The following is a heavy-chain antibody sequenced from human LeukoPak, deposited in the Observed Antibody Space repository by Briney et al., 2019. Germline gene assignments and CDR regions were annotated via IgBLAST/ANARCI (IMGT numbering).Heavy chain of an antibody. V-gene: IGHV3-23*01. J-gene: IGHJ4*02. Sequence: GGSLRLSCAASGFTFSSYAMSWVRQAPGKGLEWVSAISGSGGSTYYADSVKGRFTISRDNSKNTLYLQMNSLRAEDTAVNYCARIYGSGSYSPDYWGQGTLVTVSS. CDR2: ISGSGGST. D-gene: IGHD3-10*01. CDR3: ARIYGSGSYSPDY. CDR1: GFTFSSYA.